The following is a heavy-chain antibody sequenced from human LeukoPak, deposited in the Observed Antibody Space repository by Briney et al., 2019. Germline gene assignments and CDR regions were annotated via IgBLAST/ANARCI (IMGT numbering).Heavy chain of an antibody. Sequence: SETLSLTCTVSGGSISTFYWSWIRQPPGKGLEWIGYIYHSGSTNYKSSLKSRATISVDTSKNQFSLKLSSVTAADTAVYYCARVYYDFWSGYPTPAPTNWFDPWGQGTLVTVSS. CDR1: GGSISTFY. D-gene: IGHD3-3*01. CDR3: ARVYYDFWSGYPTPAPTNWFDP. CDR2: IYHSGST. J-gene: IGHJ5*02. V-gene: IGHV4-59*01.